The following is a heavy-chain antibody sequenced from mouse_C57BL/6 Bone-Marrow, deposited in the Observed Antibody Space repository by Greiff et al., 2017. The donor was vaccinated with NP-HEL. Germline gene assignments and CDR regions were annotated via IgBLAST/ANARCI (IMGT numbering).Heavy chain of an antibody. CDR3: TRENYSNYVHVLDY. CDR2: ISSGGDYI. CDR1: GFTFSSYA. D-gene: IGHD2-5*01. V-gene: IGHV5-9-1*02. J-gene: IGHJ2*01. Sequence: EVMLVESGEGLVKPGGSLKLSCAASGFTFSSYAMSWVRQTPEKRLEWVAYISSGGDYIYYADTVKGRFTISRDNARNTLYLQMSSLKSEDTAMYYCTRENYSNYVHVLDYWGQGTTLTVSS.